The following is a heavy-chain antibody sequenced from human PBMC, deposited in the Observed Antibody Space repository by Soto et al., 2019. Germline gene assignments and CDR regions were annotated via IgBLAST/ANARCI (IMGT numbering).Heavy chain of an antibody. V-gene: IGHV3-23*01. D-gene: IGHD3-22*01. CDR1: GFTFSSYA. CDR3: AKTTRDFYDSSGYYFDY. Sequence: GGSLRLSCAASGFTFSSYAMSWVRQAPGKGLEWVSAISGSGGSTYYADSVKGLFTISRDNSKNTLYLQMNSLRAEDTAVYYCAKTTRDFYDSSGYYFDYWGQGTLVTVSS. J-gene: IGHJ4*02. CDR2: ISGSGGST.